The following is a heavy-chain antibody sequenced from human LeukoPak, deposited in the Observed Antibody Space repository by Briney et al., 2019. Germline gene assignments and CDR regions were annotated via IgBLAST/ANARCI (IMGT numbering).Heavy chain of an antibody. D-gene: IGHD5-24*01. V-gene: IGHV1-69*05. CDR2: IIPIFGTA. CDR3: ATRDPHLGKVLYYYGMDV. J-gene: IGHJ6*02. Sequence: GASVKVSCKASGGTFSSYAISWVRQAPGQGLEWMGGIIPIFGTANYAQKFQGRVTITTDESTSTAYMELSSLRSEDTAVYYCATRDPHLGKVLYYYGMDVWGQGTTVTVSS. CDR1: GGTFSSYA.